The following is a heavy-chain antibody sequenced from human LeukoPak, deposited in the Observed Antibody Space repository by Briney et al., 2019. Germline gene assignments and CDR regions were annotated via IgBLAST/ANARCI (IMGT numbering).Heavy chain of an antibody. Sequence: GGSLRLSCAASGFIVNYYYMSWVRQAPGKGLEWVANISEGGSVKDYVDSVKGRFTISRDNAKNSLYLQMNSLRAEDTAVYYCVPQCGRPIWGQGTKLTVS. CDR2: ISEGGSVK. D-gene: IGHD6-19*01. CDR1: GFIVNYYY. J-gene: IGHJ3*02. V-gene: IGHV3-7*01. CDR3: VPQCGRPI.